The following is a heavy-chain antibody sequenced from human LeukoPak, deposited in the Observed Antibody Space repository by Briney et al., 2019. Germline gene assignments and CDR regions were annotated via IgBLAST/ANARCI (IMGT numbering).Heavy chain of an antibody. V-gene: IGHV3-21*01. CDR3: ARVEEAAAFNP. CDR1: GFTFSSYS. CDR2: ISSSSNYI. Sequence: GGSLRLSCAASGFTFSSYSMNWVRQAPGKGLEWVSSISSSSNYIYYADSVKGRFTISRDNARNSLYLQMNSLRAEDTAVYYCARVEEAAAFNPWGQGTLVTVSS. J-gene: IGHJ4*02. D-gene: IGHD6-13*01.